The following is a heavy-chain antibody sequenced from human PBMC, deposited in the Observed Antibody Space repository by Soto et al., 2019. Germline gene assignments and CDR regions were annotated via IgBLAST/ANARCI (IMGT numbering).Heavy chain of an antibody. V-gene: IGHV2-5*02. CDR3: SYLPCSGGSCYWFSYSGMDV. D-gene: IGHD2-15*01. CDR2: IYWDDDK. CDR1: GFSLSTSGVG. J-gene: IGHJ6*02. Sequence: QITLKESGPTLVKPTQTLTLTCTFSGFSLSTSGVGVAWIRQPPGKALEGLPLIYWDDDKRYRPSLETRLTITKDTSKNQVVRTMTNMDSVDTATYYCSYLPCSGGSCYWFSYSGMDVWGQGTTVTVSS.